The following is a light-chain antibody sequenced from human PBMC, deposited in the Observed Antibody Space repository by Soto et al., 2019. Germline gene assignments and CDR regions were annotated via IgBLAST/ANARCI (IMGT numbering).Light chain of an antibody. CDR3: CSSTTRSTLLDV. CDR2: EVS. J-gene: IGLJ1*01. Sequence: QSALTQPASVSGSPGQSITISCTGTSSDVGGYDYVSWYQQYPGKAPKLMIYEVSNRPSGVSNRFSGSRSGNTASLTISGLQDEDEADYYCCSSTTRSTLLDVFGAGTKLTVL. V-gene: IGLV2-14*01. CDR1: SSDVGGYDY.